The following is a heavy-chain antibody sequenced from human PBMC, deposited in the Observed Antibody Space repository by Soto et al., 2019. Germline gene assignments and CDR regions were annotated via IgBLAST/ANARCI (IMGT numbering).Heavy chain of an antibody. CDR1: GFFFEDYA. CDR2: ISWNSGNI. J-gene: IGHJ4*02. CDR3: AKDMRSSQGGSYAAEL. Sequence: GGSLRLSCAASGFFFEDYAMHWVRQAPGKGLEWVSAISWNSGNIGYADSVKGRFTISRDNAKNSLYLQMNSLRTEDTAFYFCAKDMRSSQGGSYAAELWGQGTLVTVSS. D-gene: IGHD3-10*01. V-gene: IGHV3-9*01.